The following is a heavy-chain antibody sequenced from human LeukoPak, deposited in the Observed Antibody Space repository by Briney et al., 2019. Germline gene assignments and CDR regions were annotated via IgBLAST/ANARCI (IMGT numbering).Heavy chain of an antibody. V-gene: IGHV3-15*01. CDR3: TTEVGATKNY. CDR1: AFTFSSYA. Sequence: PGGSLRLSCAASAFTFSSYAMSWVRQAPGKGLEWVGRIKSKTDGGTTDYAAPVKGRFTISRDDSKNTLYLQMNSLKTEDTAVYYCTTEVGATKNYWGQGTLVTVSS. CDR2: IKSKTDGGTT. D-gene: IGHD1-26*01. J-gene: IGHJ4*02.